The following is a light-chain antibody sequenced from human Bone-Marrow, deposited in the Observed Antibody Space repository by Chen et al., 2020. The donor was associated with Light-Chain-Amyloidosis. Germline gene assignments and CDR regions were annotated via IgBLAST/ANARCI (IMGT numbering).Light chain of an antibody. CDR1: QSVGTN. V-gene: IGKV3-11*01. CDR3: QQRSNWPPSIT. Sequence: EIVLTQSPATLSLSPGERATLSCRASQSVGTNLAWYQQKPGQAPRLLIYAVSDRATGIPARFRGSGSGTDFTLTISSLEPADFAVYYCQQRSNWPPSITFGPGTRLDIK. J-gene: IGKJ5*01. CDR2: AVS.